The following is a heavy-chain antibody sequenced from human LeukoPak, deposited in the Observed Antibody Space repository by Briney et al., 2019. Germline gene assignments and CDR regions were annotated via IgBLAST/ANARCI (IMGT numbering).Heavy chain of an antibody. CDR2: IKSKTDGGTT. V-gene: IGHV3-15*01. D-gene: IGHD4/OR15-4a*01. Sequence: GGSLRLSCAASGFTFSNAWMSWVRQAPGKGLEWVGRIKSKTDGGTTDYAAPVKGRFTILRDDSKNTLYLQMNSLKTEDTAVYYCTSTQRVKADYDYYYMDVWGKGTTVTISS. J-gene: IGHJ6*03. CDR1: GFTFSNAW. CDR3: TSTQRVKADYDYYYMDV.